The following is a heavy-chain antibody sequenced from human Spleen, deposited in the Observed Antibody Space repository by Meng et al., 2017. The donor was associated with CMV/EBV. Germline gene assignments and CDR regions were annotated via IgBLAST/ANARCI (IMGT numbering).Heavy chain of an antibody. J-gene: IGHJ6*02. CDR2: ISSSGSTI. CDR3: ARELLRFLEWFSYYGMDV. D-gene: IGHD3-3*01. Sequence: GGSLRLSCAASGFTFSSYEMNWVRQAPGKGLEWVSYISSSGSTIYYADSVKGRFTISRDNAKNSLYLQMNSLRAEDTAVYYCARELLRFLEWFSYYGMDVWGQGTTVTVSS. V-gene: IGHV3-48*03. CDR1: GFTFSSYE.